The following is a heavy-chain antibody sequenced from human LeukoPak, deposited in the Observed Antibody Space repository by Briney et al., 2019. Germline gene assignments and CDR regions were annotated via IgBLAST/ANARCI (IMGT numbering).Heavy chain of an antibody. CDR2: ISAYNDNT. J-gene: IGHJ6*03. CDR3: ARVSKGSSWYGVKGNYYYYYYMDV. V-gene: IGHV1-18*01. Sequence: GASVKVSCKASGYTFTSYGISWVRQDPGQGLGWMGWISAYNDNTNYAQKLQGRVTMTTDTSTSTAYMELRSLRSDDTAVYYCARVSKGSSWYGVKGNYYYYYYMDVWGKGTTVTVSS. D-gene: IGHD6-13*01. CDR1: GYTFTSYG.